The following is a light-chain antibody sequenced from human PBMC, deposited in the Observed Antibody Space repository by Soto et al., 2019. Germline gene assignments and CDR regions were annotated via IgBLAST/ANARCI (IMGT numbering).Light chain of an antibody. CDR1: SSDVGAYNY. CDR2: EVS. Sequence: QSALIQPHSASGSPGQSVTISCTGTSSDVGAYNYVSWYQQHPGKVPKVMIYEVSKLPSWVPDRFSGSKSGNTASLTVSGLQAEDEADYYCRSDAGNNNFYIFGTWTQLTVL. V-gene: IGLV2-8*01. J-gene: IGLJ1*01. CDR3: RSDAGNNNFYI.